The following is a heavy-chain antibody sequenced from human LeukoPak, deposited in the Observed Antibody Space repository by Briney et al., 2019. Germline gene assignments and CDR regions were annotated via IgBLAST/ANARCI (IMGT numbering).Heavy chain of an antibody. V-gene: IGHV4-34*01. CDR3: ARRDYYGSGRYGYSDY. CDR1: GGSFSGYY. CDR2: INHSGST. Sequence: SETLSLTCAVYGGSFSGYYWSWIRQPPGKGLEWIGEINHSGSTNYNPSLKSRVTISVDTSKNQFSLKLSSVTAADTAVYYCARRDYYGSGRYGYSDYWGQGTLVTVSS. J-gene: IGHJ4*02. D-gene: IGHD3-10*01.